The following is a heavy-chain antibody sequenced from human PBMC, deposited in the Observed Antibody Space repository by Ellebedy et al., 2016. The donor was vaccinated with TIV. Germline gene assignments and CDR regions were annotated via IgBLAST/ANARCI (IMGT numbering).Heavy chain of an antibody. D-gene: IGHD6-6*01. CDR1: GFTFSSYS. CDR2: INSTGRDI. J-gene: IGHJ4*02. CDR3: ARDPNSSSPSDY. Sequence: GESLKISCAASGFTFSSYSMNWVRQAPGKGLEWVSYINSTGRDIYYADSVKDRFTISRDNAKNLLYLQMDSLRDDDTAVYYCARDPNSSSPSDYWGQGTLVTVSS. V-gene: IGHV3-48*02.